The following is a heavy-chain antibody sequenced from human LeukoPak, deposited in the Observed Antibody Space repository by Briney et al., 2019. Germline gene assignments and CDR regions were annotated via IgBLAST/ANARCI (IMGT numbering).Heavy chain of an antibody. CDR3: AKDLYGDYDFDC. Sequence: PGASLRLSCAASGFTFNNYAMNWVHQAPGKGLEWVSVITSSGSTYYADSVKGRFTISRDNSKNTLYLQMNSLRAEDTAIYYCAKDLYGDYDFDCWGRGTLVTVSS. J-gene: IGHJ4*02. CDR2: ITSSGST. D-gene: IGHD4-17*01. V-gene: IGHV3-23*01. CDR1: GFTFNNYA.